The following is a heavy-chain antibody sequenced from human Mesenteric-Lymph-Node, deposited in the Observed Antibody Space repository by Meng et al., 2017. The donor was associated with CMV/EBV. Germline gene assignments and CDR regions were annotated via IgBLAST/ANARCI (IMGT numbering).Heavy chain of an antibody. D-gene: IGHD3-3*01. CDR1: GGSISSYY. Sequence: GSLRLSCTVSGGSISSYYWSWIRQPPGRGLEWIGYIYYSGSTNYNPSLKSRVTISVDTSKNQFSLKLSSVTAADTAVYYCARDLGLGFWSGFDPWGQGTLVTVSS. V-gene: IGHV4-59*01. J-gene: IGHJ5*02. CDR2: IYYSGST. CDR3: ARDLGLGFWSGFDP.